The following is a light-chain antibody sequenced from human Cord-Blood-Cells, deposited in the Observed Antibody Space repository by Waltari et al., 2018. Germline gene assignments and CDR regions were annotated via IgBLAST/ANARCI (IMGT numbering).Light chain of an antibody. Sequence: QSALTQPASVSGSPGQSITISCTGTSSDVGSYNLVSWYQQHPGKAPKLMIYEGSKRPSGVSNRFSGSKSGNTASLTSSGLQAEDEADYYCGSYAGSWVFGGGTKLTVL. V-gene: IGLV2-23*01. J-gene: IGLJ3*02. CDR1: SSDVGSYNL. CDR2: EGS. CDR3: GSYAGSWV.